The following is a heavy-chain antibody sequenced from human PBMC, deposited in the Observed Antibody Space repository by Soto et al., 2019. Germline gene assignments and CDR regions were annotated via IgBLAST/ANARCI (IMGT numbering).Heavy chain of an antibody. V-gene: IGHV3-48*02. D-gene: IGHD6-19*01. J-gene: IGHJ3*02. Sequence: GGSLRLSCAASGFTFSSYSMKWVRQAPGKGLEWVSYISSSSSTIYYADSVKGRFTISRDNAKNSLYLQMNSPRDEDTAVYYCASGSAFSSGWTFDAFDIWGQGTMVTVSS. CDR2: ISSSSSTI. CDR3: ASGSAFSSGWTFDAFDI. CDR1: GFTFSSYS.